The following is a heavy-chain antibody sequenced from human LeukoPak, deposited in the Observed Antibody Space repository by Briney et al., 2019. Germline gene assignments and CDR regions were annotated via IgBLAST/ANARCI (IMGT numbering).Heavy chain of an antibody. Sequence: SETLSLTCTVSGGSISSGGYYWSWIRQHPGEGLEWIGYIYYSGSTYYNPSLKSRVTISVDTSKNQFSLKLSSVTAADTAVYYCARVVDNWFDPWGQGTLVTVSS. J-gene: IGHJ5*02. V-gene: IGHV4-31*03. CDR1: GGSISSGGYY. CDR2: IYYSGST. CDR3: ARVVDNWFDP.